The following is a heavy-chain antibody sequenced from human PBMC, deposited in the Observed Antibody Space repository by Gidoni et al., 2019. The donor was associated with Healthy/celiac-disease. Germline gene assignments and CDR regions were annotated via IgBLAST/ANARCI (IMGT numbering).Heavy chain of an antibody. V-gene: IGHV1-46*01. CDR2: INPRGGST. D-gene: IGHD2-15*01. J-gene: IGHJ4*02. CDR1: GYTFTSYY. CDR3: ARGGVENGSLTQDY. Sequence: QVPLVQSRAEVKKPGASVKLSCKASGYTFTSYYMHRVRQAPGQGLAWMGIINPRGGSTSYAQKVEGRVTMTRDTSTSTVYMGLSSLRSEDTAVDYCARGGVENGSLTQDYWGQGTLVTVSA.